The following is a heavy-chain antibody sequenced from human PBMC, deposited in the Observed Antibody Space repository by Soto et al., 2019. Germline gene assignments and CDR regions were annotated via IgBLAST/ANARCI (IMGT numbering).Heavy chain of an antibody. Sequence: SETLSLTCSIYSGSFSGYYWSWIRQPPGKGLEWIGEISQSGNTNYSPSLKSRVSISIDTSKKQFSLNLVSVSADDTAVYHCAISVGVPDPHRAFDYWGQGTPVTVSS. V-gene: IGHV4-34*01. CDR1: SGSFSGYY. CDR2: ISQSGNT. CDR3: AISVGVPDPHRAFDY. D-gene: IGHD2-2*01. J-gene: IGHJ4*02.